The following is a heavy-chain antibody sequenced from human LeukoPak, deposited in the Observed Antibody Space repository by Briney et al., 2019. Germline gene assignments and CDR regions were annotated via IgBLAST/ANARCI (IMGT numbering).Heavy chain of an antibody. V-gene: IGHV3-13*01. Sequence: GGSLSLSCTASGFTLGSHDMHWVRQIPGQGLEWVAAVSSGFHAFFADSVQGRFTVSREDARNSLYLQMNSLRAGDTAVYYCVTEARGYHYTYFDYWGQGTLVTVSS. J-gene: IGHJ4*02. CDR3: VTEARGYHYTYFDY. CDR2: VSSGFHA. D-gene: IGHD1-1*01. CDR1: GFTLGSHD.